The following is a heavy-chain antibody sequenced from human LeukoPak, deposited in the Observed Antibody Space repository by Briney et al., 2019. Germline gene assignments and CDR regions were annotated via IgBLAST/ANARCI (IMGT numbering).Heavy chain of an antibody. J-gene: IGHJ4*02. V-gene: IGHV1-46*01. CDR3: SRVPSLRSRTMRSGQNNYFDY. CDR1: GYTFTSYY. CDR2: INPSGGST. D-gene: IGHD6-19*01. Sequence: ASVKVSCKASGYTFTSYYMHWVRQAPGQGLEWMGIINPSGGSTSYAQKFQGRVTMTRDTSTSTVYMELSSLRSEDTAVYYCSRVPSLRSRTMRSGQNNYFDYWGQGTLVTVSS.